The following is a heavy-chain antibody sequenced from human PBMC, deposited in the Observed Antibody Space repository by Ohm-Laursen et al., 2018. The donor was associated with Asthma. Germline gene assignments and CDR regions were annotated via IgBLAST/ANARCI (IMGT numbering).Heavy chain of an antibody. CDR1: GFTFSDSY. D-gene: IGHD4-17*01. J-gene: IGHJ3*02. Sequence: SLRLSCSATGFTFSDSYMSWIRQAPGKGLEWVSYISSSSSYTNYADSVKGRFTISRDNAKNSLYLQMNSLRAEDTAVYYCASSVSPDYGDYGFGAFDIWGQGTMVTVSS. CDR3: ASSVSPDYGDYGFGAFDI. V-gene: IGHV3-11*06. CDR2: ISSSSSYT.